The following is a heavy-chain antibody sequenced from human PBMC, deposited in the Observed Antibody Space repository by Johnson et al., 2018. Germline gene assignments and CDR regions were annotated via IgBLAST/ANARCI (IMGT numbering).Heavy chain of an antibody. CDR2: IKQDGSEK. CDR1: GFTFRYHW. V-gene: IGHV3-7*01. D-gene: IGHD1-26*01. Sequence: VQLQESGGGLVQPGGSLRLSCAASGFTFRYHWMSWVRQAPGKGLEWVANIKQDGSEKYCVDSVKGRFTISKDNAKNSLYLQMNSLRAEDNAVYHCALSGYYYYYGMDVWGQGTTVTVSS. J-gene: IGHJ6*02. CDR3: ALSGYYYYYGMDV.